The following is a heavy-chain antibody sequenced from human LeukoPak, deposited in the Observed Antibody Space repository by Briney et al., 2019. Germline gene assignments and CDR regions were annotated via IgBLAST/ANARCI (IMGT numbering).Heavy chain of an antibody. V-gene: IGHV3-7*04. J-gene: IGHJ6*03. CDR2: IKQDGSEK. Sequence: GGSLRLSCAASGFTFSSYWMSWVRQAPGKGLEWVANIKQDGSEKYYVDSVKGRFTISRDNAKNSLYLQMNSLRAEDTAVYYCARGRSSGWMRYYYYMDVWGKGTTVTVSS. D-gene: IGHD6-19*01. CDR1: GFTFSSYW. CDR3: ARGRSSGWMRYYYYMDV.